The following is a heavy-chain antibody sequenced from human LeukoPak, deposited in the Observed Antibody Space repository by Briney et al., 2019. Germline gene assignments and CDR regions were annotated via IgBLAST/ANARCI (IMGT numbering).Heavy chain of an antibody. J-gene: IGHJ3*02. V-gene: IGHV3-74*01. Sequence: GGSLRLSCAASGFSFSSYWMHWVRQAPGKGLVWVSRINSDGSSTIYADSVKGRFTISRDNAKNTLYLQMNSLRAEDTAVYYCARVADTAMVKHDAFDIWGQGTMVTVSS. CDR2: INSDGSST. D-gene: IGHD5-18*01. CDR1: GFSFSSYW. CDR3: ARVADTAMVKHDAFDI.